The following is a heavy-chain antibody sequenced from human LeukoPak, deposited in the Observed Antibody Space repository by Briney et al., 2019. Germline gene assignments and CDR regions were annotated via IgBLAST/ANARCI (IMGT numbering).Heavy chain of an antibody. CDR2: SSGSGDSA. CDR1: GFSFSSYA. Sequence: GGSLRLSCEATGFSFSSYAMSWVRQAPGEGLEWVSASSGSGDSADYADAVKGRFTISRDNSKNTLYLQMNSPRAEDTAVYYCAKHAGIAVAGDAFDIWGQGTMVTVSS. J-gene: IGHJ3*02. V-gene: IGHV3-23*01. D-gene: IGHD6-19*01. CDR3: AKHAGIAVAGDAFDI.